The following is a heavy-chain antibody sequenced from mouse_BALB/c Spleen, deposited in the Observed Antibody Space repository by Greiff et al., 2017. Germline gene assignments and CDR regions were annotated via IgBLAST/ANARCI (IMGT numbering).Heavy chain of an antibody. V-gene: IGHV7-3*02. CDR1: GFTFTDYY. J-gene: IGHJ2*01. CDR2: IRNKANGYTT. Sequence: EVQLVESGGGLVQPGGSLRLSCATSGFTFTDYYMSWVRQPPGKALEWLGFIRNKANGYTTEYSASVKGRFTISRDNSQSILYLQMNTLRAEDSATYYCARDNGGTGFDYWGQGTTLTVSS. CDR3: ARDNGGTGFDY. D-gene: IGHD1-2*01.